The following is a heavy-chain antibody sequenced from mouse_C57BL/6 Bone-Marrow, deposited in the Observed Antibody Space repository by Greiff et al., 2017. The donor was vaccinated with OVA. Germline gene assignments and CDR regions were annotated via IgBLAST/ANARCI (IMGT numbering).Heavy chain of an antibody. D-gene: IGHD2-5*01. CDR1: GYTFTSYW. Sequence: VQLQQPGAELVMPGASVKLSCKASGYTFTSYWMHWVKQRPGHGLEWIGEIDPSDSYTNYNQKFKGKSTLTVDKSSSTAYMQLSSLTADDSAVYYCATSNYGYAIDYWGQGTSVTVSS. CDR2: IDPSDSYT. CDR3: ATSNYGYAIDY. J-gene: IGHJ4*01. V-gene: IGHV1-69*01.